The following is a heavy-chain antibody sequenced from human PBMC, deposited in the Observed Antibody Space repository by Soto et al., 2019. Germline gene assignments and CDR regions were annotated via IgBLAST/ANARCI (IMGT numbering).Heavy chain of an antibody. CDR3: SSGGRDSSGCY. CDR2: ISGSGGST. Sequence: EVQLLESGGGLVQPGGSLRLSCAASGFTFSSYAMSWVRQAPGKGLEWVSGISGSGGSTYYTDSVKGRFTISRDNPKNTLYLQMNSLRVDDTSVYFCSSGGRDSSGCYWGQGTLVTVSS. CDR1: GFTFSSYA. J-gene: IGHJ4*02. D-gene: IGHD6-19*01. V-gene: IGHV3-23*01.